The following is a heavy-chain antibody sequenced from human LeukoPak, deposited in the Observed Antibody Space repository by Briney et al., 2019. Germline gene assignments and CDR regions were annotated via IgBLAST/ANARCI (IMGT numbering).Heavy chain of an antibody. CDR2: IYHSGST. CDR1: GGSISSSNW. D-gene: IGHD6-13*01. Sequence: NPSETLSLTCAVSGGSISSSNWWSWVRQPPGKGLEWIGEIYHSGSTNYNPSLKSRVTISVDKSKNQFSLKLSSVTAADTAVYYCARVGAAAGTDAFDIWGQGTMATVSS. CDR3: ARVGAAAGTDAFDI. V-gene: IGHV4-4*02. J-gene: IGHJ3*02.